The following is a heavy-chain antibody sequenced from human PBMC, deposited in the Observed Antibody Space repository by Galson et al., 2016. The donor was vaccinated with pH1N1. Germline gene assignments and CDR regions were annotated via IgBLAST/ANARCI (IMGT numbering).Heavy chain of an antibody. D-gene: IGHD1-26*01. J-gene: IGHJ4*02. V-gene: IGHV1-2*06. CDR2: INSKTGRT. Sequence: SVKVSCKASGYTFTEYYIHWVRQAPGQGLEWMGRINSKTGRTDYAQSFQGRVTMTRDTSISAAYMDLNRLRSDDTAVYYCARAPMGSTLYYCDYWGQGTLVPVPS. CDR1: GYTFTEYY. CDR3: ARAPMGSTLYYCDY.